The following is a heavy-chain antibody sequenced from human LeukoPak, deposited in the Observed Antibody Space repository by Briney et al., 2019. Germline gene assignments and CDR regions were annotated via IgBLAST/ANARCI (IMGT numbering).Heavy chain of an antibody. CDR2: IYYTGTT. V-gene: IGHV4-59*01. J-gene: IGHJ4*02. CDR3: ARTYYDILTGFYADY. D-gene: IGHD3-9*01. Sequence: PSETLSLTCTISGGSISRYYWSWIRQPPGKGLEWIGYIYYTGTTNYNPSLKSRVTISLDTSENQFSLKLSSVTAADTAAYYCARTYYDILTGFYADYWGRGTLLTVSS. CDR1: GGSISRYY.